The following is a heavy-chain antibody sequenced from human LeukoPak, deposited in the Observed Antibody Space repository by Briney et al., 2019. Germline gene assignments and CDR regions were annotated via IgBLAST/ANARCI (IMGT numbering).Heavy chain of an antibody. CDR2: ISGSGSTT. J-gene: IGHJ4*02. CDR1: GFTFSSYA. V-gene: IGHV3-23*01. Sequence: GGSLRLSCAASGFTFSSYAMSWVRQAPGKGLEWVSTISGSGSTTFYADSVKGRFTISRDNAKNSLYLQMNSLRAEDTAVYYCARALYDSSGYYSHFDYWGQGTLVTVSS. D-gene: IGHD3-22*01. CDR3: ARALYDSSGYYSHFDY.